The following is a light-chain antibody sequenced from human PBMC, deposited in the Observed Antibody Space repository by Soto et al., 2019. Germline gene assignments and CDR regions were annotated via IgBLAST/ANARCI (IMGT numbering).Light chain of an antibody. V-gene: IGLV2-18*02. CDR3: CSWTSSSTYV. Sequence: QSALTQPPSVSGSPGQSVAISCTGTSSDVGSYDRVSWYQQPPGTPPKLIFSEVSNRPSGVPDRFSGSKSGNTASLTISGLQAEDEADYYCCSWTSSSTYVFGTGTKLTVL. CDR1: SSDVGSYDR. J-gene: IGLJ1*01. CDR2: EVS.